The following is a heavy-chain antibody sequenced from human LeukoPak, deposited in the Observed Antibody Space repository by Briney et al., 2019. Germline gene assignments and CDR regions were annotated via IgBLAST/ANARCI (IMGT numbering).Heavy chain of an antibody. V-gene: IGHV4-39*07. Sequence: PSETLSLTCTVSGGSISSSSYYWGWIRQPPGKGLEWIGSIYYSGSTYYNPSLKSRVTISVDTSKNQFSLKLSSVTAADTAVYYCARHFSTIGSDYWGQGTLVTVSS. CDR3: ARHFSTIGSDY. CDR1: GGSISSSSYY. CDR2: IYYSGST. J-gene: IGHJ4*02. D-gene: IGHD3-3*02.